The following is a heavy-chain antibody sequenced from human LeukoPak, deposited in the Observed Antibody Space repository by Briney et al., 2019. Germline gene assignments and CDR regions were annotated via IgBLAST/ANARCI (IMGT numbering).Heavy chain of an antibody. CDR3: ARLVGGLYGRKRPCKFDY. V-gene: IGHV3-48*03. CDR1: GFTFSSYE. Sequence: PGGSLRLSCAASGFTFSSYEMNWVRQAPGKGLEWVSYISRSGSTIYYADSVKGRFTISRDNAKNSLYLQMNSLRAEDTAVYYCARLVGGLYGRKRPCKFDYWGQGTLVTVSS. J-gene: IGHJ4*02. CDR2: ISRSGSTI. D-gene: IGHD1-26*01.